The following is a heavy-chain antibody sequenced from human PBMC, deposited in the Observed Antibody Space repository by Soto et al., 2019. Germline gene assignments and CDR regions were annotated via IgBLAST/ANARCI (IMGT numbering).Heavy chain of an antibody. Sequence: GGSLRLSCAASGFTFSSYAMSWVRQAPGKGLEWVSAISGSGGSTYYADSVKGRFTISRDNSKNTLYLQMNSLRAEDTAVYYCAKSDCSGGSCYPFDYWGQGTLVTVSS. CDR1: GFTFSSYA. J-gene: IGHJ4*02. D-gene: IGHD2-15*01. V-gene: IGHV3-23*01. CDR3: AKSDCSGGSCYPFDY. CDR2: ISGSGGST.